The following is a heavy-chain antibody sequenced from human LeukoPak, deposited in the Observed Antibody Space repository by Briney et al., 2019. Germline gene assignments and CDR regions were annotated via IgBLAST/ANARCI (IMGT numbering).Heavy chain of an antibody. J-gene: IGHJ4*02. CDR1: GGTFSSYG. Sequence: SVKVSCKASGGTFSSYGASWVRQAPGQGLEWMGGIIPILGTTKYAQKFQGRVTITADESTSTAYMELSSLRSEDTAVYYSARGSRVATLDFDYWGQGTLVTVSS. D-gene: IGHD5-12*01. CDR3: ARGSRVATLDFDY. V-gene: IGHV1-69*01. CDR2: IIPILGTT.